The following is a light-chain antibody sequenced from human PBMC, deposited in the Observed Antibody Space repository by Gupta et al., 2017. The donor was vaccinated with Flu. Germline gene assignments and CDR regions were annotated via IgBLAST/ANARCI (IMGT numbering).Light chain of an antibody. CDR2: MGS. V-gene: IGKV1-5*03. Sequence: PITRAAAAVDRGSITSLASQSIGSWLAWYQQKPGKAPNLVIYMGSNLESGVPSRFSGSGSGTELTLTISSLQPEDFATYSCQQAQSYPHTFGQGTKLEIK. J-gene: IGKJ2*01. CDR3: QQAQSYPHT. CDR1: QSIGSW.